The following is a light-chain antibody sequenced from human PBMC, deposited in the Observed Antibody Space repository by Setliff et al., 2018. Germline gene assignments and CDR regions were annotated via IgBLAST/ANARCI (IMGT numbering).Light chain of an antibody. J-gene: IGLJ1*01. V-gene: IGLV2-8*01. Sequence: QSVLAQPPSASGSPGQSVTISCTRTSSDVGGINHVSWYQQHPGKAPRLMIFEVSKRPSGVPDRFSGSKSGNTASLTVSGLQAEDEADYYCSSYITSSTPPHVFGAGTKVTVL. CDR3: SSYITSSTPPHV. CDR2: EVS. CDR1: SSDVGGINH.